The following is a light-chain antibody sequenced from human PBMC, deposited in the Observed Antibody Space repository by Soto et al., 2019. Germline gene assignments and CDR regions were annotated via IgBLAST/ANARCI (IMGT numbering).Light chain of an antibody. Sequence: QSALTQPASVSGSPGQSITISCTGTSSDVGGYNFVSWYQHHPAKAPKLMIYDVSNRPSGVSNRFSGSKSGNTASLTISGLQAEDEAHCYCSSFTSSDTLVVFGGGTKLTVL. CDR1: SSDVGGYNF. CDR3: SSFTSSDTLVV. CDR2: DVS. J-gene: IGLJ2*01. V-gene: IGLV2-14*03.